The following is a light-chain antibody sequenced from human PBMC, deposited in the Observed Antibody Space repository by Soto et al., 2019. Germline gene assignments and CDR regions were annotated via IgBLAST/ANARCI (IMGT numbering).Light chain of an antibody. V-gene: IGKV3-20*01. CDR3: QQYATSPFT. CDR2: GGS. Sequence: DIVLTQSPGTLSLSPGESAPLSCRASQNLSSSYLAWYQQKPGQAPRLLIYGGSSRASGIPVRFSGSGSGTDFTLTISRLGPEDFAVYYCQQYATSPFTFGPGTKVDIK. CDR1: QNLSSSY. J-gene: IGKJ3*01.